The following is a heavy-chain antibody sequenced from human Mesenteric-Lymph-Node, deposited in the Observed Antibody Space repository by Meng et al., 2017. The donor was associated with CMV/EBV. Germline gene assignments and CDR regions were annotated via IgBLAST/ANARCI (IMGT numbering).Heavy chain of an antibody. Sequence: GGSLRLSCAASGFTFSSYEMNWVRQAPGKGLEWVSYISGSGGSTYYADSVKGRFTISRDNAKNTLYLQMNSLRAEDTAVYYCARGTYYDFWSGYPSWYYYYYGMDVWGQGTTVTVSS. CDR1: GFTFSSYE. V-gene: IGHV3-48*03. D-gene: IGHD3-3*01. CDR2: ISGSGGST. CDR3: ARGTYYDFWSGYPSWYYYYYGMDV. J-gene: IGHJ6*02.